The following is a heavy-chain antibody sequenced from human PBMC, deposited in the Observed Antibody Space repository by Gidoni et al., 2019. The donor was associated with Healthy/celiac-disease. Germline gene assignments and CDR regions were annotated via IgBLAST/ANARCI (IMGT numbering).Heavy chain of an antibody. D-gene: IGHD6-13*01. Sequence: QVQLVESGGGVVQPGRSLSLSCASSGFPFSSYGLHWVRQAPGKGLEWVAVIAYDGSNKYYADAVKGRFTISRDNSKNTLYLQMNSLRAEDTAVYYCAKAQAKTGYSSSWYLRGAGQQLDYWGQGTLVTVSS. CDR2: IAYDGSNK. J-gene: IGHJ4*02. V-gene: IGHV3-30*18. CDR3: AKAQAKTGYSSSWYLRGAGQQLDY. CDR1: GFPFSSYG.